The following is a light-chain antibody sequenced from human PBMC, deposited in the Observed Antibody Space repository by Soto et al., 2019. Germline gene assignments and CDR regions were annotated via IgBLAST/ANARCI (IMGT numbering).Light chain of an antibody. CDR1: SRDVGSYNL. CDR3: CSFAGSGTWV. Sequence: QSALTQPASVSGSPGQSITFSCTGTSRDVGSYNLVSWYHQHPGKAPKLLIYEVTKRPSGVSNRFSGSKSGNTASLTISGLQAEDKADYYCCSFAGSGTWVFGGGTKLTVL. J-gene: IGLJ3*02. CDR2: EVT. V-gene: IGLV2-23*02.